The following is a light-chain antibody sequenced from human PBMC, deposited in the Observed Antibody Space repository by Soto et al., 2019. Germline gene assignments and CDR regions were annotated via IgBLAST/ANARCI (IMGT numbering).Light chain of an antibody. CDR1: QGIGSD. CDR2: GAS. J-gene: IGKJ1*01. Sequence: AIQMTQSPSSLSASVGDRVTITCRASQGIGSDLGWYQQKAGKAPKLLIYGASSLQSGVPSRFAGSGSGTNFTLTISSLQPEDFASYYCLQDYRYPWTFGQGTKVEIK. CDR3: LQDYRYPWT. V-gene: IGKV1-6*01.